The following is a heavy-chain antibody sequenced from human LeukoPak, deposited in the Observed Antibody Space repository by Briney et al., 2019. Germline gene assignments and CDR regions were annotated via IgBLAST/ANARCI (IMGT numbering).Heavy chain of an antibody. V-gene: IGHV1-69*10. CDR3: ARGGYCSSTSCSPMGFDY. CDR1: GGTFSSYA. Sequence: SVTVSCKASGGTFSSYAISWVRQAPGQGLEWMGRIIPILGIANYEQKFQGRVTITADKSTSTAYMELSSLRSEDTAVYYCARGGYCSSTSCSPMGFDYWGQGTLVTVSS. CDR2: IIPILGIA. J-gene: IGHJ4*02. D-gene: IGHD2-2*01.